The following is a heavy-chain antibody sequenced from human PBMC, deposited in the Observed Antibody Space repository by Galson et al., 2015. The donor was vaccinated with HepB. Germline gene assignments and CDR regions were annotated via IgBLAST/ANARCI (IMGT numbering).Heavy chain of an antibody. J-gene: IGHJ5*02. CDR1: GYTFSSYS. Sequence: SVKVSCKASGYTFSSYSITWVRQAPGQGLEWMGRISPYNGYIKYAQKFQGRVTVATDTSTSTAYMEVRSLRFDDTAVYYCAGGGYVVVVGATQNNWFDPWRQPTLLAVSS. D-gene: IGHD2-15*01. V-gene: IGHV1-18*01. CDR2: ISPYNGYI. CDR3: AGGGYVVVVGATQNNWFDP.